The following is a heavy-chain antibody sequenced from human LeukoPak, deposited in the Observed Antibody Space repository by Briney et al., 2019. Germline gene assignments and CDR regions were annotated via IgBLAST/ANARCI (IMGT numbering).Heavy chain of an antibody. V-gene: IGHV4-34*01. Sequence: SETLSLTCAVYGGSFSGYYWSWIRQPPGKGLEWIGEINYSGSTNYNPSLKSRVTISVDTSKNQFSLKLSSVTAADTAVYYCARRSTSYYYYYYMDVWGKGTTVTISS. D-gene: IGHD6-6*01. J-gene: IGHJ6*03. CDR3: ARRSTSYYYYYYMDV. CDR2: INYSGST. CDR1: GGSFSGYY.